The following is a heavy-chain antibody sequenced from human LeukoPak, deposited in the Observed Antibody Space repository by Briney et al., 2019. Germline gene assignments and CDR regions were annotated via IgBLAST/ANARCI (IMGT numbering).Heavy chain of an antibody. CDR3: ARDGVPAARDL. J-gene: IGHJ3*01. D-gene: IGHD2-2*01. CDR1: GFTFSRHW. V-gene: IGHV3-7*01. CDR2: IDGAGGER. Sequence: GGSLRLSCEASGFTFSRHWLTWVRQAPGKGLEWVGNIDGAGGERHYVDSVKGRFTISRDNAKTSLYLHMNSLRAEDTAVYYCARDGVPAARDLWGQGTMVIVSS.